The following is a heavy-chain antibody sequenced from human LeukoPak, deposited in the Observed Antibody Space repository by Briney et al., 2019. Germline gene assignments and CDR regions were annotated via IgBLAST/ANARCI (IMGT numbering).Heavy chain of an antibody. Sequence: SETLSLTCAVYGGSFSGYYWSWIRQPPGKGLEWIGEINHSGSTNYNPSLKSRVTISVDTSKNQFSLKLSSVTAADTAVYYCAAGSPTPFAYWGQGTLVTVSS. J-gene: IGHJ4*02. CDR3: AAGSPTPFAY. CDR2: INHSGST. V-gene: IGHV4-34*01. D-gene: IGHD3-10*01. CDR1: GGSFSGYY.